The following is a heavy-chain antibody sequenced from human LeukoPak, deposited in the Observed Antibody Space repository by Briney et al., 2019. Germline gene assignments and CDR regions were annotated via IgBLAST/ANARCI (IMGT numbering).Heavy chain of an antibody. D-gene: IGHD3-3*01. V-gene: IGHV3-9*01. CDR2: ISWNSGSI. CDR1: GFTFDDYA. Sequence: GRSLRLSCAASGFTFDDYAMHWVRQAPGKGLEWVSGISWNSGSIGYADSVKGRFTISRDNAKNSLYLQMNSLRAEDTALYYCAKDLRKADFWSPAGFYYYYGMDVWGQGTTVTVSS. J-gene: IGHJ6*02. CDR3: AKDLRKADFWSPAGFYYYYGMDV.